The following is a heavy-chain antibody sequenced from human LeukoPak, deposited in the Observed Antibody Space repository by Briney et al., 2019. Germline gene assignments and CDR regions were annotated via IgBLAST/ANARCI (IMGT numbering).Heavy chain of an antibody. CDR2: INPSGGST. J-gene: IGHJ3*02. D-gene: IGHD3-22*01. CDR1: GYTFTSYY. Sequence: ASVKVSCKASGYTFTSYYMHWVRQAPGQGLEWMGIINPSGGSTSYAQKFQGRVTMTRDTSTSTVYMELSSLRSEDTAVYYCARVGHYYDSSGYQLSGAFDIWGQGTMVTVSS. V-gene: IGHV1-46*01. CDR3: ARVGHYYDSSGYQLSGAFDI.